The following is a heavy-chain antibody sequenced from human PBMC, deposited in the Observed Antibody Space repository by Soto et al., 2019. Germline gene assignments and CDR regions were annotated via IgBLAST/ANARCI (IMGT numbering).Heavy chain of an antibody. CDR2: MNPNSGNT. CDR3: ARSFTTYRYAPGY. J-gene: IGHJ4*02. Sequence: ASVKVSCKASGYTFTKFDINWVRQATGQGLEWMGWMNPNSGNTGYAQKFQGRVTMTRNTSISTAYMELSSLRSEDTAVYYCARSFTTYRYAPGYWGQGTLVTVSS. D-gene: IGHD5-18*01. CDR1: GYTFTKFD. V-gene: IGHV1-8*01.